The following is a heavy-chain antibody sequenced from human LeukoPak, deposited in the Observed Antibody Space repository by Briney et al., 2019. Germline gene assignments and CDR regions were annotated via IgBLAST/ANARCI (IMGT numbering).Heavy chain of an antibody. J-gene: IGHJ4*02. V-gene: IGHV3-7*01. CDR2: IKYDGSEE. CDR3: ARDAYRSFDY. CDR1: GFTFSSSW. Sequence: PTGGSLRLSCVASGFTFSSSWMNWVRQAPGKGLEWVANIKYDGSEEYYVDSVKGRFAISRDNAQNSLYLQMNTLRAEDTAVYYCARDAYRSFDYWGQGTLVTVSS. D-gene: IGHD4-11*01.